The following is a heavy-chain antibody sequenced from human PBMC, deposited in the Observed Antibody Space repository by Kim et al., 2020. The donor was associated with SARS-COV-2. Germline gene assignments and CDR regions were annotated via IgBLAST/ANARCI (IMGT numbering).Heavy chain of an antibody. CDR3: ARDVVVVPAASGFDY. D-gene: IGHD2-2*01. V-gene: IGHV1-46*01. J-gene: IGHJ4*02. CDR1: GYTFTSYY. Sequence: ASVKVSCKASGYTFTSYYMHWVRQAPGQGLEWMGIINPSGGSTSYAQKFQGRVTMTRDTSTSTVYMELSSLRSEDTAVYYCARDVVVVPAASGFDYWGQETLVTVSS. CDR2: INPSGGST.